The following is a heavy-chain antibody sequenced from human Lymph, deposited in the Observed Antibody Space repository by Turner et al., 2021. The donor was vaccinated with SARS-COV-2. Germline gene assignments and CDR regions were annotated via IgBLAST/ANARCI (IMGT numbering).Heavy chain of an antibody. CDR1: GVSISSTS. J-gene: IGHJ6*02. CDR3: ARHQGSTSGYDHGMNV. CDR2: FYKIGSI. V-gene: IGHV4-59*08. Sequence: QVQLQESGPGLVRPSETLSLTCTVSGVSISSTSWSWIRQSPGRGLEWIGYFYKIGSIDYNPTLRSRVTISVDTSKNQLSLNLISVTAADTAVYYCARHQGSTSGYDHGMNVWGQGTAVIVSS. D-gene: IGHD1-1*01.